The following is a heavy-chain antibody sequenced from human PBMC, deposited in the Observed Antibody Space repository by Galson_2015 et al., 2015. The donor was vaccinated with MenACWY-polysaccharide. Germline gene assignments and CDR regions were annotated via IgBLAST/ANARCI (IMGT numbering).Heavy chain of an antibody. V-gene: IGHV3-48*03. Sequence: SLRLSCAASGFTLSSYEMNWVRQAPGKGLEWVSYITSSGSTIYYADSVKGRFTISRDNGKNSLYLQMNSLRAEDTAVYYCATGGLTGILKLDYWGQGTLVTVSS. D-gene: IGHD7-27*01. J-gene: IGHJ4*02. CDR3: ATGGLTGILKLDY. CDR2: ITSSGSTI. CDR1: GFTLSSYE.